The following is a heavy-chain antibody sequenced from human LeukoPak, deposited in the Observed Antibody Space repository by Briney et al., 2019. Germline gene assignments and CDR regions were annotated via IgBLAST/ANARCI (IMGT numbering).Heavy chain of an antibody. D-gene: IGHD3-10*01. J-gene: IGHJ4*02. Sequence: PSETLSLTCTVSGGSISSGDYYWSWIRQPPGKGLEWIGCIYYSGSTYYNPSLKSRVTISVDTSKNQFSLKLSSVTAADTAVYYCAREKAGFGELFPFDYWGQGTLVTVSS. V-gene: IGHV4-30-4*01. CDR1: GGSISSGDYY. CDR2: IYYSGST. CDR3: AREKAGFGELFPFDY.